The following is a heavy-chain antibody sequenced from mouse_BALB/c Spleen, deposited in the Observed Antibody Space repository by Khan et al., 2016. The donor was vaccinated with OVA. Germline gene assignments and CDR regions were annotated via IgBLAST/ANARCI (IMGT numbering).Heavy chain of an antibody. CDR2: INYSGST. Sequence: EVQLQESGPGLVKPSQSLSLTCTVTGYSVTSDYAWNWIRQFPGNKLEWMGYINYSGSTSYTPSLKSRIPITRDTSKNQFFLQLSSVTTEDTATYYCARERAYWGQGTLVTVSA. CDR1: GYSVTSDYA. V-gene: IGHV3-2*02. J-gene: IGHJ3*01. CDR3: ARERAY.